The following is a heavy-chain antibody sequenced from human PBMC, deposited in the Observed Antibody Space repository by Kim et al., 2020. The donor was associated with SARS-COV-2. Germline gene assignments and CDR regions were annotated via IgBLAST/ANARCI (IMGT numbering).Heavy chain of an antibody. CDR3: ARHSGTSYYYYYMDV. J-gene: IGHJ6*03. Sequence: PSLKSRVTISVDTSKNQFSLKLSSVTAADTAVYYCARHSGTSYYYYYMDVWGKGTTVTVSS. V-gene: IGHV4-59*08. D-gene: IGHD1-1*01.